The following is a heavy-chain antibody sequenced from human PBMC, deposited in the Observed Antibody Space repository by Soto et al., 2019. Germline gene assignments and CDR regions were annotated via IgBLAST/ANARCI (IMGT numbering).Heavy chain of an antibody. V-gene: IGHV3-21*01. J-gene: IGHJ3*02. CDR2: ISHSGSYI. CDR1: GLSFGDYI. D-gene: IGHD4-17*01. Sequence: AQLVESGGSLVKPGGSLRLSCEDSGLSFGDYIMHWGRQAPGRGLEWVASISHSGSYIFYADSVKGRFTISRDNSRYSLYLPTNRLRVDDTAIYYCASPRDYCVTTSNCLIAVDIGGQGTRGTVSS. CDR3: ASPRDYCVTTSNCLIAVDI.